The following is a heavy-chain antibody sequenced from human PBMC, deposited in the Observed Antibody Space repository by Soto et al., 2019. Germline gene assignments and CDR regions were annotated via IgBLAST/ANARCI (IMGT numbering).Heavy chain of an antibody. CDR2: IYYSGST. CDR1: GGSISSGGYY. CDR3: ARENYSGYDGAFDI. D-gene: IGHD5-12*01. V-gene: IGHV4-31*03. J-gene: IGHJ3*02. Sequence: SETLSLTCTVSGGSISSGGYYWSWIRQHPGKGLEWTGYIYYSGSTYYNPSLKSRVTISVDTSKNQFSLKLSSVTAADTAVYYCARENYSGYDGAFDIWGQGTTVTVSS.